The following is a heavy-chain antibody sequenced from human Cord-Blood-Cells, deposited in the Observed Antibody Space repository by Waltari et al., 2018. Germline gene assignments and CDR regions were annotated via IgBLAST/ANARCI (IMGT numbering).Heavy chain of an antibody. Sequence: QLQLQESGPGLVKPSETLSLTCTVSGGSISSSSYYWGWIRQPPGKGLEWIGSIYYSGSTYYNPSLKSRVTISVDTSKNQFSLKLSSVTAADTAVYYCARVDSSRYYYFAFDIWGQGTMVTVSS. D-gene: IGHD3-22*01. CDR2: IYYSGST. CDR3: ARVDSSRYYYFAFDI. J-gene: IGHJ3*02. V-gene: IGHV4-39*01. CDR1: GGSISSSSYY.